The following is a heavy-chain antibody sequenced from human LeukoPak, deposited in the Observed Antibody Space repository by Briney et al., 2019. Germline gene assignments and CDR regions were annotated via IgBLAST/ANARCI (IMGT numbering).Heavy chain of an antibody. CDR1: GGSISSGGYC. V-gene: IGHV4-31*03. CDR2: IYYSGST. J-gene: IGHJ3*02. CDR3: ARDYGGNGDAFDI. Sequence: PSQTLSLTCTVSGGSISSGGYCWSWIRQHPGKGLEWIGYIYYSGSTYYNPSLKSRVTISVDTSKNQFSLKLSSVTAADTAVYYCARDYGGNGDAFDIWGQGTMVTVSS. D-gene: IGHD4-23*01.